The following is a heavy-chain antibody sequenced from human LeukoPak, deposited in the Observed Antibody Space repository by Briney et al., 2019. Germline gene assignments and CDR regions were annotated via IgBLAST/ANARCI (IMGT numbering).Heavy chain of an antibody. Sequence: GESLKISCKGSGYSFTSYWIGWVRQMPGKGLGWMGIIYPGGSDTSYSPSFQGQVTISADKSISTAYLQWSSLKASDTAMYYCARQRGANTRLIDYWGQGTLVTVSS. V-gene: IGHV5-51*01. CDR2: IYPGGSDT. D-gene: IGHD1-26*01. J-gene: IGHJ4*02. CDR3: ARQRGANTRLIDY. CDR1: GYSFTSYW.